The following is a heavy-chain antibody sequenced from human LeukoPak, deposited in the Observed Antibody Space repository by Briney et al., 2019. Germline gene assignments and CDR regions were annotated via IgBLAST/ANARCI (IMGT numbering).Heavy chain of an antibody. Sequence: GGSLRLSCEASGFIFSDHYMSWTRQAPGKGLEWVSYISSSGRTTNYADSVKGRFTISRDNAKRSLYLHLKSLRVEDTAVYYCAREGGGKGAFDIWGQGTVVTVSS. CDR1: GFIFSDHY. CDR3: AREGGGKGAFDI. J-gene: IGHJ3*02. V-gene: IGHV3-11*01. CDR2: ISSSGRTT. D-gene: IGHD4-23*01.